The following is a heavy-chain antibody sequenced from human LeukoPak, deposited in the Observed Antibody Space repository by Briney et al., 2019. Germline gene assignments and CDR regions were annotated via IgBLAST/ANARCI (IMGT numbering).Heavy chain of an antibody. CDR1: GYTFTNYT. Sequence: APVKVSCKASGYTFTNYTMNWVRQAPGQGLEWMGWINPNTANPTYAQGFTGRFVFSVDTSVTTAYLQISRLKAEDTAVYYCARPYCSGDNCHSYFDHWGQGTLVTVSS. CDR3: ARPYCSGDNCHSYFDH. CDR2: INPNTANP. D-gene: IGHD2-15*01. V-gene: IGHV7-4-1*02. J-gene: IGHJ4*02.